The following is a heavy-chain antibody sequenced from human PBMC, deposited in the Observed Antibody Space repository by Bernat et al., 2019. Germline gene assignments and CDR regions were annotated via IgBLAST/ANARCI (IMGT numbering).Heavy chain of an antibody. J-gene: IGHJ4*02. CDR2: IYYSGST. CDR1: GGSISSYY. Sequence: QVQLQESGPGLVKPSETLSLTCTVSGGSISSYYWSWIRQPPGKGLEWIGYIYYSGSTNYNPSLKSRVTISVDTSKNQFSLQLNSVTPEDTAVYYCARDPRGSSGWYYFDYWGQGTLVTVSS. D-gene: IGHD6-19*01. CDR3: ARDPRGSSGWYYFDY. V-gene: IGHV4-59*12.